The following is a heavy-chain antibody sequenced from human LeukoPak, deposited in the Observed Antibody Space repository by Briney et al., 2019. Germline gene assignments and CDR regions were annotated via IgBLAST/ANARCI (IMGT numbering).Heavy chain of an antibody. D-gene: IGHD1/OR15-1a*01. CDR2: IYYTGTT. V-gene: IGHV4-59*01. CDR3: VRAINNRYFDL. J-gene: IGHJ2*01. CDR1: GVSISSYF. Sequence: SETLSLTRSVSGVSISSYFWSWIRQPPGKELEWIGYIYYTGTTNYNPPLKSRVAMSVDTSKRQFSLKLSPVTAADTAVYYCVRAINNRYFDLWGGGTLVSVSS.